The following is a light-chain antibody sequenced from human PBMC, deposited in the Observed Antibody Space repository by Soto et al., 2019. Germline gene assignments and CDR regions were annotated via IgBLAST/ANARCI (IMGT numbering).Light chain of an antibody. CDR1: SSDVGAYNY. Sequence: QSALTQPPSASGSPGQSVTISCTGTSSDVGAYNYVCWYQQHPGKAPKLMIYEVNKRPSGVPDRFSGSKSGNTASLTVSGLQAGDEADYYCSSFAANDKVVFGGGTKLTVL. V-gene: IGLV2-8*01. CDR3: SSFAANDKVV. J-gene: IGLJ3*02. CDR2: EVN.